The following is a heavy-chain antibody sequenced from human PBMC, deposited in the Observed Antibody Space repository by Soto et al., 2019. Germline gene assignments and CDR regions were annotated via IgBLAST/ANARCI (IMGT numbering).Heavy chain of an antibody. J-gene: IGHJ4*02. CDR1: GGSISSSSYY. D-gene: IGHD2-21*02. Sequence: QLQLQELGPGLVKPSETLSLTCTVSGGSISSSSYYWGWIRQPPGKGLEWIGSIYYSGSTYYNPSLKSRVTISVDTSKNQFSLKLSSVTAADTAVYYCARFGAYCGGDCYLTADYWGQGTLVTVSS. CDR2: IYYSGST. CDR3: ARFGAYCGGDCYLTADY. V-gene: IGHV4-39*01.